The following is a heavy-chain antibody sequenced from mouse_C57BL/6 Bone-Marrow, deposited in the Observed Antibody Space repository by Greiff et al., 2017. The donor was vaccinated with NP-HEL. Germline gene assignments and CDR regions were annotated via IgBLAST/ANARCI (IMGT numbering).Heavy chain of an antibody. D-gene: IGHD1-1*01. CDR3: AKGYGSSYVYWYFDV. Sequence: QVQLQQSGAELVRPGSSVKLSCKASGYTFTSYWMHWVKQRPIQGLEWIGNIDPSDSETHYNQKFKDKATLTVDKSSSTAYMQLSSLTSEDSAVYYCAKGYGSSYVYWYFDVWGTGTTVTVSS. V-gene: IGHV1-52*01. J-gene: IGHJ1*03. CDR1: GYTFTSYW. CDR2: IDPSDSET.